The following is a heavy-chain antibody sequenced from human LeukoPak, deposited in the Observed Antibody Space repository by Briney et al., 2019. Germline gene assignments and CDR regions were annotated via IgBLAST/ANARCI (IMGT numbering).Heavy chain of an antibody. CDR1: GDSISSSSYY. V-gene: IGHV4-39*07. Sequence: SETLSLTCSVSGDSISSSSYYWAWIRQPPGKGLEWIGSIYDSGYTYSNPSLESRVTIAVDTSKNQFSLKLRSVTAADTAIYYCARNISALVRGARGNWFDPWGQGTLVTVSS. D-gene: IGHD2-21*01. J-gene: IGHJ5*02. CDR2: IYDSGYT. CDR3: ARNISALVRGARGNWFDP.